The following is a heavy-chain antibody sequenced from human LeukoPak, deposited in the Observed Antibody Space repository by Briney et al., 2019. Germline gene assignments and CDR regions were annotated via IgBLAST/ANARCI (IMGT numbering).Heavy chain of an antibody. CDR1: GFTFSSYW. V-gene: IGHV3-74*01. CDR2: IESNGLT. J-gene: IGHJ5*01. CDR3: AKAATYFYGSVTYDWFES. Sequence: PGGSLRLSCEASGFTFSSYWMHWVRQIPGKGLMWVSRIESNGLTLYADSVRDRFTIPRDNGKSTIYLQMNSLRVDDTAIYYCAKAATYFYGSVTYDWFESWGQGTLVTVSS. D-gene: IGHD3-10*01.